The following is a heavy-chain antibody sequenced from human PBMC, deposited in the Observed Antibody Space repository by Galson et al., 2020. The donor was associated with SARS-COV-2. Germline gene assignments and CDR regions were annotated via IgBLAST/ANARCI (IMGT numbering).Heavy chain of an antibody. CDR2: FDPEDGET. J-gene: IGHJ5*02. CDR3: ATTTPIVGATTWWFDP. D-gene: IGHD1-26*01. CDR1: GYTLTELS. V-gene: IGHV1-24*01. Sequence: ASVKVSCKVSGYTLTELSMHWVRQAPGNGLEWMGGFDPEDGETIYAQKFQGRVTMTEDTSTDTAYMELSSLRSEDTAVYYCATTTPIVGATTWWFDPWGQGTLVTVSS.